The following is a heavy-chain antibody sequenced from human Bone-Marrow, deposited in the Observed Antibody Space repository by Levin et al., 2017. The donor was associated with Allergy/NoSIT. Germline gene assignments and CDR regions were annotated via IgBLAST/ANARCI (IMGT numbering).Heavy chain of an antibody. V-gene: IGHV4-30-4*01. CDR2: IYYSGST. D-gene: IGHD3-9*01. CDR3: ARLSLTFYDILTGYYSPIGTFDY. CDR1: GGSINSGDSY. J-gene: IGHJ4*02. Sequence: KSSETLSLTCNVSGGSINSGDSYWSWIRQPPVTGLEWIGYIYYSGSTYYNPSLKSRITISIDTSKSQFSLQLSSVTAADTAVYYCARLSLTFYDILTGYYSPIGTFDYWGQGTLVTVSS.